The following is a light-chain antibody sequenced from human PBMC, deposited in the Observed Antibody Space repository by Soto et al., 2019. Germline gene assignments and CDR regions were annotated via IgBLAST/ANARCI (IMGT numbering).Light chain of an antibody. V-gene: IGLV2-11*01. CDR1: SSDVGGYNY. J-gene: IGLJ3*02. CDR2: DVG. CDR3: CSYAGSYSWV. Sequence: QSALTQPRSVSGSPGQSVTISCTGTSSDVGGYNYVSWYQQHPGEAPKLMIYDVGKRPSGVPDRFSDSKSGNTASLTISGLQAEDEADYYCCSYAGSYSWVFGGGTKLTVL.